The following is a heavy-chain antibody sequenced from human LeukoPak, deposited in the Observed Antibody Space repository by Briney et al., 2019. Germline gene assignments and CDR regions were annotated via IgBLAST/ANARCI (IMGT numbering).Heavy chain of an antibody. CDR1: GFTFSKDW. J-gene: IGHJ4*02. D-gene: IGHD1-26*01. Sequence: GGSLRLSCIASGFTFSKDWMRWVRQARGKGVEWVANIKRDGSDKNYVDSTKGRFTISRDNAKNSVSLLMNSLRVEDTAVYYCARGRWELSLWGQGTLVTVSS. CDR3: ARGRWELSL. V-gene: IGHV3-7*01. CDR2: IKRDGSDK.